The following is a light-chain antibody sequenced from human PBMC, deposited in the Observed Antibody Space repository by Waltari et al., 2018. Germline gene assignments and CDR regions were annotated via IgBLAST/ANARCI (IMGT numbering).Light chain of an antibody. V-gene: IGLV2-23*02. CDR2: DVS. CDR3: CSYAGSSIPVV. CDR1: SSDGGGYNY. Sequence: QSALTQPASVSGSPGQSITISCTGTSSDGGGYNYVSWYQQHPGKAPKLMIYDVSKRPSGVSNRFSGSKSGNTASLTISGLQAEDEADYYCCSYAGSSIPVVFGGGTKLTVL. J-gene: IGLJ2*01.